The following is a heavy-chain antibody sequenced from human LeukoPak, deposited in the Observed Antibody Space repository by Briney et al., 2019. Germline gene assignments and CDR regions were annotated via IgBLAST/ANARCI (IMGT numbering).Heavy chain of an antibody. J-gene: IGHJ6*03. CDR1: GFTFSDYY. V-gene: IGHV3-11*04. CDR2: ISSSGSTI. CDR3: AREAADDYYYYYMDV. Sequence: GGSLRLSCAASGFTFSDYYMSWIRQAPGKGLEWVSYISSSGSTIYYADSVRGRFTISRDNAKNSLHLQMNSLRVEDTGLYYCAREAADDYYYYYMDVWGKGTTVTVSS. D-gene: IGHD6-25*01.